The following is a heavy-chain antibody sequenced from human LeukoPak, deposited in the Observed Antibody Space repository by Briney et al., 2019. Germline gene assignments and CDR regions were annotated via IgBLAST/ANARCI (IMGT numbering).Heavy chain of an antibody. CDR2: IHPNSGGT. J-gene: IGHJ5*02. CDR1: GYTFTGYY. D-gene: IGHD3-10*01. Sequence: ASVKVSCKASGYTFTGYYKHWVRQAPGKGLEWMGRIHPNSGGTNYAQKFQGRVTMTRDTSISTAYMELSRLRSEDTAGYYCARVIAGRFGELLYEWFDPWGQGTLVTVSS. V-gene: IGHV1-2*06. CDR3: ARVIAGRFGELLYEWFDP.